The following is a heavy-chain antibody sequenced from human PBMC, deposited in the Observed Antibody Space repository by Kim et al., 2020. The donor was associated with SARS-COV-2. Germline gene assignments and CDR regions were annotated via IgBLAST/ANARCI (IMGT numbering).Heavy chain of an antibody. V-gene: IGHV3-74*01. D-gene: IGHD2-15*01. Sequence: GGSLRLSCAASGFTFSSYWMHWVRQAPGKGLVWVSRIKNDGSSTTYADSVKGRFTISRDNAKNTLYLQMNSLRVEETAVYYCARGPWSYGMDVWGQGTTVTVSS. J-gene: IGHJ6*02. CDR2: IKNDGSST. CDR1: GFTFSSYW. CDR3: ARGPWSYGMDV.